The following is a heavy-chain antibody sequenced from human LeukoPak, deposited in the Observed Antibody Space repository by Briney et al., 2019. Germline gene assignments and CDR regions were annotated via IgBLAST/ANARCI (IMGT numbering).Heavy chain of an antibody. J-gene: IGHJ5*02. D-gene: IGHD1-26*01. CDR1: GGSISSSSYY. V-gene: IGHV4-39*07. Sequence: SETLSLTCTVSGGSISSSSYYWGWIRQPPGKGLEWVGSIYYSGSTYYNPSLKSRVTISVDTSKNQFSLKLSSVTAADTAVYYCAREEAGSYYGDWFDPWGQGTLVTVSS. CDR2: IYYSGST. CDR3: AREEAGSYYGDWFDP.